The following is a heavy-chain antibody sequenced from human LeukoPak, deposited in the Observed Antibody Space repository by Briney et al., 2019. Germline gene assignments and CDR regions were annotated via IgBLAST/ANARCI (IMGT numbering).Heavy chain of an antibody. Sequence: SETLSLTCTVSGGSLSSSSYYWGWIRQPPGKGLEWIGSIYYSGSTYYNPSLKSRVTISVDTSKNQFSLKLSSVTAADTAVYYCARDPNTVTTPSAFDIWGQGTMVTVSS. CDR1: GGSLSSSSYY. J-gene: IGHJ3*02. D-gene: IGHD4-11*01. CDR2: IYYSGST. V-gene: IGHV4-39*07. CDR3: ARDPNTVTTPSAFDI.